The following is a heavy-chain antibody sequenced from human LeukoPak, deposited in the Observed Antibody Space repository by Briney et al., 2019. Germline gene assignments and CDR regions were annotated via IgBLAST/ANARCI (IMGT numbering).Heavy chain of an antibody. J-gene: IGHJ2*01. CDR3: ARDGSSVFWYFDL. Sequence: PSETLSLTRTVSGGSIRSYYWSWIRQPAGKRLEWIGRIYASGSTNYNPSLKSRVTMSVDTSKNQFSLRLTSVTAADTAVYHCARDGSSVFWYFDLWGRGSRVTVSS. V-gene: IGHV4-4*07. D-gene: IGHD2-2*01. CDR2: IYASGST. CDR1: GGSIRSYY.